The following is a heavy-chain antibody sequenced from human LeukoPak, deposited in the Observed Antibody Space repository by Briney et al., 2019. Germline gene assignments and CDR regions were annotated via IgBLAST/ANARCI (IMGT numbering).Heavy chain of an antibody. Sequence: GGSLRLSCAASGFTFSSYGMHWVRQAPGKGLEWVAVISYDGSNKYYADSVKGRFTISRDNSKNTLYLHMNSLRAEDTAVYYCARGEPLTVTTSDYFDYWGQGTLVTVSS. CDR2: ISYDGSNK. V-gene: IGHV3-30*03. CDR3: ARGEPLTVTTSDYFDY. D-gene: IGHD4-17*01. J-gene: IGHJ4*02. CDR1: GFTFSSYG.